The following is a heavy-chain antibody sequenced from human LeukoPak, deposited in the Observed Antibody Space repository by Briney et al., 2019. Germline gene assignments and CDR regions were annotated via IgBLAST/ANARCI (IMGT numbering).Heavy chain of an antibody. V-gene: IGHV1-2*02. CDR1: GYMFTDYF. D-gene: IGHD6-13*01. CDR2: FNPKSGDE. J-gene: IGHJ4*02. Sequence: ASVKVSCKASGYMFTDYFMHWVRQAPGQGPEWMGWFNPKSGDEKYAQQFQGRVTMTRDTSINTAYMEMSGLTSDDTAVYYCARAQLLTAPAGTFADNWGQGTLVTVSS. CDR3: ARAQLLTAPAGTFADN.